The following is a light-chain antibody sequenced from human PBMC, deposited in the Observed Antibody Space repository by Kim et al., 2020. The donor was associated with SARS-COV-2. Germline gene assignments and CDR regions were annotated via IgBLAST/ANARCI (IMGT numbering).Light chain of an antibody. CDR2: RNS. CDR1: SSNIGINY. Sequence: GQRVTIACSGSSSNIGINYVYWYQQLPGTAPQLLIYRNSQRPSGVPDRFSGSKSGTSASLAISGLRSEDEADYYCAAWDDSLSESLFGGGTQLTVL. V-gene: IGLV1-47*01. CDR3: AAWDDSLSESL. J-gene: IGLJ3*02.